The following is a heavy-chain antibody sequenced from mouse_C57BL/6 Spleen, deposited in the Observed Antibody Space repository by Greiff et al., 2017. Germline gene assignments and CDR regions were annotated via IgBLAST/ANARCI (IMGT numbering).Heavy chain of an antibody. J-gene: IGHJ4*01. V-gene: IGHV1-54*01. CDR3: ASPSYYDYAHYYAMDY. Sequence: QVQLQQSGAELVRPGTSVKVSCKASGYAFTNYLIEWVKQRPGQGLEWIGVINPGSGGTNYNEKFKGKATLTADKSSSTAYMQLSSLTSEDSAVYFCASPSYYDYAHYYAMDYWGQGTSVTVSP. CDR1: GYAFTNYL. D-gene: IGHD2-4*01. CDR2: INPGSGGT.